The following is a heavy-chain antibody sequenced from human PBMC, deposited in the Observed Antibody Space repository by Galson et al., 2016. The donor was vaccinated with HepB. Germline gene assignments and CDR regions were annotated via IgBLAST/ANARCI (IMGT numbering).Heavy chain of an antibody. Sequence: SLRLSCAASGLTFSNYKLNWVRQAPGKGLEWVSSISSSSNYIYYADSVKRRFTISRDNAKNSLYLQMNSLRAEDTAVYYCARDHPNYYSRDAFDIWGQGTMVTVSS. CDR1: GLTFSNYK. V-gene: IGHV3-21*01. D-gene: IGHD2-21*01. J-gene: IGHJ3*02. CDR3: ARDHPNYYSRDAFDI. CDR2: ISSSSNYI.